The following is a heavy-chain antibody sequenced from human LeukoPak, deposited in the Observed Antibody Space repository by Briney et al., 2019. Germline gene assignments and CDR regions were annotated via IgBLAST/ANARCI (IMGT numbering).Heavy chain of an antibody. J-gene: IGHJ4*03. Sequence: SVKVSCKGSGYKFISYAMNWVRQAPGQGPEWMGWINTDTGNPTYARGFTGQYVFSVDTSVTTAYLQINSLRTEDTAVYYCARGGYYGGSGTYGFFDYWGQGSLVTVSS. CDR1: GYKFISYA. CDR3: ARGGYYGGSGTYGFFDY. D-gene: IGHD3-10*01. V-gene: IGHV7-4-1*02. CDR2: INTDTGNP.